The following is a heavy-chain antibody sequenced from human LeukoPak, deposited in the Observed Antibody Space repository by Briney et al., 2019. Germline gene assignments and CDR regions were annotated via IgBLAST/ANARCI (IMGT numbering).Heavy chain of an antibody. CDR3: ARQALRFLEWSEITYGMDV. CDR1: GFTFSSYA. V-gene: IGHV3-23*01. Sequence: GGSLRLSCAASGFTFSSYAMSWVRQAPGKGLEWVPAISGSGGSTYYADSVKGRFTISRDNSKNTLYLQMNSLRAEDTAVYYCARQALRFLEWSEITYGMDVWGQGTTVTVSS. CDR2: ISGSGGST. D-gene: IGHD3-3*01. J-gene: IGHJ6*02.